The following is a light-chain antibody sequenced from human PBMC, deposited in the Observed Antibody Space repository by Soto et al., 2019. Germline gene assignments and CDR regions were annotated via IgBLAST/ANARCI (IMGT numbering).Light chain of an antibody. V-gene: IGKV3-11*01. J-gene: IGKJ4*01. CDR1: QGVGSY. CDR3: QQRSNWPLT. CDR2: DAS. Sequence: EIVLTQSPATLSLSPGERATLSCRASQGVGSYLAWYQQKPGQAPRLLIYDASNRATGIPARFSGSVSGTDFTLTISSLEPEDFAVYYCQQRSNWPLTFGGGTKVEIK.